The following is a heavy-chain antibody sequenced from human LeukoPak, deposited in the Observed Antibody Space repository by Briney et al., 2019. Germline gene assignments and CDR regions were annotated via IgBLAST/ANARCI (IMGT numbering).Heavy chain of an antibody. CDR3: ARRSNWNDSPPWAFDI. Sequence: GESLNISCKGSGYSFTSYWISWVRQMPGKGLEWMGRIDPSDSYTNYSPSFQGHVTISADKSISTAYLQWSSLKASDTAMYYCARRSNWNDSPPWAFDIWGQGTMVTVSS. V-gene: IGHV5-10-1*01. CDR1: GYSFTSYW. CDR2: IDPSDSYT. J-gene: IGHJ3*02. D-gene: IGHD1-1*01.